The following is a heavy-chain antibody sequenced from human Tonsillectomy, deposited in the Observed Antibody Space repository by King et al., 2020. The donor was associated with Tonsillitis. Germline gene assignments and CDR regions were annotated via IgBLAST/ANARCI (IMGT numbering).Heavy chain of an antibody. CDR1: GFTFSSYW. CDR2: INSDGSST. CDR3: AREEGWSGGRCYSATVDY. J-gene: IGHJ4*02. D-gene: IGHD2-15*01. V-gene: IGHV3-74*01. Sequence: VQLVESGGGLVQPGGSLRLSCAASGFTFSSYWMHWVRQAPGKGLVWVSRINSDGSSTSYADSVKGRFTISRDNAKNTLYLQMNSLRAEDTAVYYCAREEGWSGGRCYSATVDYGGQGTLVTVAA.